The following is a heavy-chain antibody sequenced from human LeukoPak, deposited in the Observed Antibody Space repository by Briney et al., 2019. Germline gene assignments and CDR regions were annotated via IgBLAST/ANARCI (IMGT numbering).Heavy chain of an antibody. CDR2: IYYSGST. CDR1: GGPISSYY. D-gene: IGHD3-16*01. Sequence: PSETLSLTCTVSGGPISSYYWSWIRQPPGKGLEWIGYIYYSGSTNYNPSLKSRVTISVDTSKNQFSLKLSSVTAADTAVYYCALGARGAFDIWGQGTMVTVSS. J-gene: IGHJ3*02. V-gene: IGHV4-59*01. CDR3: ALGARGAFDI.